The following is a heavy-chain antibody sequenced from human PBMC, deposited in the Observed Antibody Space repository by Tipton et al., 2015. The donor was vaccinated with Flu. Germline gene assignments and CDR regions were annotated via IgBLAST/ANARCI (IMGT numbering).Heavy chain of an antibody. CDR2: MYYSGST. D-gene: IGHD2-8*01. CDR1: GGSISSGGHY. J-gene: IGHJ3*02. V-gene: IGHV4-31*03. Sequence: TLSLTCTVSGGSISSGGHYWSWIRQHPGKGLEWIGYMYYSGSTYYNPSLKSRVTISVDTSKNQFSLKLSSVTAADTAVYYCVRDVYGTDACEIWGQGTKVIVSS. CDR3: VRDVYGTDACEI.